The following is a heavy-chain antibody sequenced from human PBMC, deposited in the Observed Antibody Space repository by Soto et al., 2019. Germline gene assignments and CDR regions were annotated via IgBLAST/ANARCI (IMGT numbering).Heavy chain of an antibody. Sequence: SETLSLTCTVSGGSISSYYWSWIRQPPGKGLEWIGYIYYSGSTNYNPSLKSRVTISEDTSKNQFSLKLSSVTAADTAVYYCARLTLYYDILTGFDSFFDPWGQGTLVTVS. CDR1: GGSISSYY. V-gene: IGHV4-59*01. D-gene: IGHD3-9*01. CDR2: IYYSGST. J-gene: IGHJ5*02. CDR3: ARLTLYYDILTGFDSFFDP.